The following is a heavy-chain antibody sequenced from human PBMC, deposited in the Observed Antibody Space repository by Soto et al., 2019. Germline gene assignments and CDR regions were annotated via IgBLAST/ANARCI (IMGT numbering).Heavy chain of an antibody. J-gene: IGHJ4*02. CDR3: ARDPAVGSSGWYYFDY. D-gene: IGHD6-19*01. CDR1: GFTFTSHN. V-gene: IGHV3-48*02. CDR2: IRGSGDTI. Sequence: EVQLVESGGGLVQPGGSLRLSCAASGFTFTSHNMAWVRQAPGKGLEWVSYIRGSGDTIYYADSVRGRFTISRDNAKDSLYLQMNSLRDEDTAVYYCARDPAVGSSGWYYFDYCGQGALVTVSS.